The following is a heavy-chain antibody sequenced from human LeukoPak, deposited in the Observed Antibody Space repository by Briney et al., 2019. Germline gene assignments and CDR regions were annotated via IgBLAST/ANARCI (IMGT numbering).Heavy chain of an antibody. Sequence: ASVKVSCKASGYTFTGYYMHWVRQAPGQGLEWMGMIYPRDGSTSYAQKFQGRVTATRDTSTSTVHMELSGLRSEDTAVYYCARDQEGFDYWGQGTLVTVSS. V-gene: IGHV1-46*01. CDR1: GYTFTGYY. CDR3: ARDQEGFDY. CDR2: IYPRDGST. J-gene: IGHJ4*02.